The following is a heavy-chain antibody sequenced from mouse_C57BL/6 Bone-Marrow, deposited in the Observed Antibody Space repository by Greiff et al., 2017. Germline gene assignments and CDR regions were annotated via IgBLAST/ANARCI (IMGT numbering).Heavy chain of an antibody. CDR2: IDPEDGDT. D-gene: IGHD2-3*01. CDR3: ADGYYSAWFAY. Sequence: EVQLQQSGAELVRPGASVKLSCTASVFNIKDYYMHWVKQRPEQGLEWIGRIDPEDGDTEYAPKFQGKATMTADTSSNTAYLQLSSLTSEDTAVYYCADGYYSAWFAYWGQGTLVTVSA. V-gene: IGHV14-1*01. J-gene: IGHJ3*01. CDR1: VFNIKDYY.